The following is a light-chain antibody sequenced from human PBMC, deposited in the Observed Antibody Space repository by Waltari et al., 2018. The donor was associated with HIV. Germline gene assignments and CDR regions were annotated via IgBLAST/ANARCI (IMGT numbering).Light chain of an antibody. Sequence: QSALTQPRSVSGSPGQSISLSCTGTSSDVGGSKYVSWYQQYPGEVPKRMIYDVTKRPSGVPDRFSGSKSGNTASLTISGLQAEDEADYYCCSYAGVYTRWVFGGGTKLTVL. CDR3: CSYAGVYTRWV. V-gene: IGLV2-11*01. CDR2: DVT. J-gene: IGLJ3*02. CDR1: SSDVGGSKY.